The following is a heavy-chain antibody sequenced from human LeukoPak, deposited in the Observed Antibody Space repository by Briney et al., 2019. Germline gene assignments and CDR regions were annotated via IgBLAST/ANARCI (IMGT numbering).Heavy chain of an antibody. D-gene: IGHD3-9*01. Sequence: GGSLRLSFAASGFTFSSYWMSWVRQAPGKGLEWVANIKQDGSEKYYVDSVKGRFTISRDNAKNSLDLQMNSLRAEDTAVYYCARDLRYKPRYYYGMDVWGQGTTVTVSS. CDR1: GFTFSSYW. CDR2: IKQDGSEK. J-gene: IGHJ6*02. V-gene: IGHV3-7*01. CDR3: ARDLRYKPRYYYGMDV.